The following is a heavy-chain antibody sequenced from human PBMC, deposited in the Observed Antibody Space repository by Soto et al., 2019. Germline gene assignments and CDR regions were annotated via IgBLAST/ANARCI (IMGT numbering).Heavy chain of an antibody. V-gene: IGHV1-18*01. Sequence: QVQLVQSGAEVKKPGASVKVSCKASGYTFSSYGISWVRQAPGQGLEWMGWISAYNGNTKDAQKFQGRVTMTTDTSTSTAHMELRSLRSDDTAVYYCAREPNYFDYWGQGTLVTVSS. CDR3: AREPNYFDY. CDR2: ISAYNGNT. J-gene: IGHJ4*02. CDR1: GYTFSSYG.